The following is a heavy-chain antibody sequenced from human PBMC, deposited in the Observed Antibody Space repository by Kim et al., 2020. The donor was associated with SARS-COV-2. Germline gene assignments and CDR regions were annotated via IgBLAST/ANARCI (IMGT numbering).Heavy chain of an antibody. CDR3: ARDLGAFMTTVTSPKYFDY. J-gene: IGHJ4*02. D-gene: IGHD4-4*01. V-gene: IGHV3-11*01. Sequence: KGRFTISRDNAKNSLYLQMNSLRAEDTAVYYCARDLGAFMTTVTSPKYFDYWGQGTLVTVSS.